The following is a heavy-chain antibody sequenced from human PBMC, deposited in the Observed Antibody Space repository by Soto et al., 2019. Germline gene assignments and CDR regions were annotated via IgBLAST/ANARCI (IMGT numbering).Heavy chain of an antibody. CDR3: ARGGRGYTWFNEF. CDR2: IIPVFQTA. Sequence: QEQLVQSGAEVKKPGSSVKVSCKASGGIFSSYRISWVRQVPGQGLEWMGGIIPVFQTAYYTQRFQGRVTITADENRNAAYVERSSLRSEDTAIYYCARGGRGYTWFNEFWGQGTLVTVSS. J-gene: IGHJ4*02. V-gene: IGHV1-69*01. CDR1: GGIFSSYR. D-gene: IGHD3-22*01.